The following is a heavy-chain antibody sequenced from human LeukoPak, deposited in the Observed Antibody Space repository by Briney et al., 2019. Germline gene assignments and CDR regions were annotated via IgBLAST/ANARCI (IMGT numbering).Heavy chain of an antibody. Sequence: ASVKVSCKASGYTFTSYDINWVRQATGQGLEWMGWMNPNSGNTGYAQKFQGSVTMTRNTSISTAYMELSSLRSEDTAVYYCARGVWHYYESENYYLNWFDPWGQGTLVTVSS. D-gene: IGHD3-10*01. CDR3: ARGVWHYYESENYYLNWFDP. CDR1: GYTFTSYD. J-gene: IGHJ5*02. V-gene: IGHV1-8*01. CDR2: MNPNSGNT.